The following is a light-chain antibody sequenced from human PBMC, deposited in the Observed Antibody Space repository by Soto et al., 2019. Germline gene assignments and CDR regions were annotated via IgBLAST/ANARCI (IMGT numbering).Light chain of an antibody. J-gene: IGKJ2*01. CDR3: RQTTHWPYT. V-gene: IGKV2-30*02. CDR2: KVS. CDR1: QSLVHSSGNTY. Sequence: DVVLTQSPLSLPVTPGQPASISCRSSQSLVHSSGNTYLNWFLQRPGQSPRRLIYKVSTRDSGVPDRFSGSGADTDFTLNISRVEAEDVGIYYCRQTTHWPYTFGQGTKLEIK.